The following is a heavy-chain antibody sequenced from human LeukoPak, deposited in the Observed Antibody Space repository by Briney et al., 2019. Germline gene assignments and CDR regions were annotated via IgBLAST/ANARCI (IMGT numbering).Heavy chain of an antibody. V-gene: IGHV4-39*07. CDR3: ARDDYGGNSALNY. Sequence: PSETLSLTCTVSGGSISSSSYYWGWIRQPPGKGLEWIGSIYYSGSTYYNPSLKSRVTISVDTSKNQFSLKLSSVTAADTAVYYCARDDYGGNSALNYWGQGTLVTVSS. J-gene: IGHJ4*02. CDR1: GGSISSSSYY. CDR2: IYYSGST. D-gene: IGHD4-23*01.